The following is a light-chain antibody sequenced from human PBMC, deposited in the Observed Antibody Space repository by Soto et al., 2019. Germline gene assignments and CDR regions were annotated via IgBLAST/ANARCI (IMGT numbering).Light chain of an antibody. CDR3: QQYNNWPLT. CDR1: QSVRSH. Sequence: IVMTQSPATLSVSPGERVTLSCKASQSVRSHLAWFQQRPGQAPRLLSFGESTRATGVPARFSGRGSGTEFTLIISSLQSEDFAVYYCQQYNNWPLTFGGGTKVDI. CDR2: GES. V-gene: IGKV3-15*01. J-gene: IGKJ4*01.